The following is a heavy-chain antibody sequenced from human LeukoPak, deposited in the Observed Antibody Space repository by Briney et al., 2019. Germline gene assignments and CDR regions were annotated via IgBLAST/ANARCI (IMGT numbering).Heavy chain of an antibody. D-gene: IGHD1-26*01. V-gene: IGHV3-30*18. J-gene: IGHJ4*02. Sequence: PGGSLRLSCAASGFTFSSYGMHWVRQAPGKGLEWVAVISYDGSNKYYADSVKGRFTISRDNSKNTLYLQMNSLRAEDTAVYYCAKDPVSGSYYVGYFDYWGQGTLVTVSS. CDR2: ISYDGSNK. CDR1: GFTFSSYG. CDR3: AKDPVSGSYYVGYFDY.